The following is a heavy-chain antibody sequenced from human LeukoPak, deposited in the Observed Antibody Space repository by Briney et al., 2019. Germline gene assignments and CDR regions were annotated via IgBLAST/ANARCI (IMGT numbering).Heavy chain of an antibody. D-gene: IGHD6-19*01. Sequence: ASVKVSCKASGYTFTSYAMNWVRQAPGQGLEWMGWINTNTGNPTYARGFTGRFVFSLDTSVSTAYLQISSLKAEDTAVYYCARDSPGYSSGWYSGHPPDAFDIWGQGTMVTVSS. CDR3: ARDSPGYSSGWYSGHPPDAFDI. CDR2: INTNTGNP. CDR1: GYTFTSYA. J-gene: IGHJ3*02. V-gene: IGHV7-4-1*02.